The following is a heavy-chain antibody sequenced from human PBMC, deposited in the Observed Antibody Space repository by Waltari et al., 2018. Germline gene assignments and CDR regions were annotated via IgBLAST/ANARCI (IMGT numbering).Heavy chain of an antibody. CDR3: ARDLTLYSSSWYGLADY. Sequence: QVQLVQSGAEVKKPGASVKVSCKASGYTFTSYGISWVRQAPGQGLEWMGWISAYNGNTNYAQKLQGRVTMTTDTSTSTAYMELRSLRSDDTAVYYCARDLTLYSSSWYGLADYWGQGTLVTVSS. J-gene: IGHJ4*02. D-gene: IGHD6-13*01. CDR1: GYTFTSYG. V-gene: IGHV1-18*01. CDR2: ISAYNGNT.